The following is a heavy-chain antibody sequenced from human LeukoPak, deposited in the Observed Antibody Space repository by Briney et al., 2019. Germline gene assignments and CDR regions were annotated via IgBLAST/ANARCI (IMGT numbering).Heavy chain of an antibody. Sequence: GGSLRLSCAASGFTFSNYAMSWVRQAPGKGLEWVSIIGYRGGSIYYAYSVQGRFTIARDNSKNTLSLQMSGLRPEDTAVYYCAKSWGYTRPYYNYMDVWGRGIAVTVSS. CDR1: GFTFSNYA. D-gene: IGHD3-16*02. V-gene: IGHV3-23*01. CDR3: AKSWGYTRPYYNYMDV. CDR2: IGYRGGSI. J-gene: IGHJ6*03.